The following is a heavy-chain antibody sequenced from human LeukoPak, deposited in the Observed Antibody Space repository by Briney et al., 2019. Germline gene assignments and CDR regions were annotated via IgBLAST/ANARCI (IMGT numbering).Heavy chain of an antibody. CDR2: IYPGDSDT. J-gene: IGHJ2*01. V-gene: IGHV5-51*01. Sequence: GESLKISCKGSGYSFTSYWIGWVRQMPGKGLEWMGIIYPGDSDTRYSPSFQGQVTISVDKSITTAYLQWSSLKASDTPMYYCTRRNDWYFDLWGRGTLVTVSS. CDR3: TRRNDWYFDL. CDR1: GYSFTSYW.